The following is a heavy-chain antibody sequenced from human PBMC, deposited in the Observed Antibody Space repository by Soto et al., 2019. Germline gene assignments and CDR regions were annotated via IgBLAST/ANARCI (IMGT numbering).Heavy chain of an antibody. D-gene: IGHD1-26*01. V-gene: IGHV3-30-3*01. CDR3: ARGIGTYHCDY. J-gene: IGHJ4*02. Sequence: PGGSLRLSCAASGFTFSSYAMHWVRQAPGKGLEWVAVISYDGSNKYYADSVKGRFTISRDNSKNTLYLQMNSLRAEDTAVYYCARGIGTYHCDYWGQGTLVTVSS. CDR1: GFTFSSYA. CDR2: ISYDGSNK.